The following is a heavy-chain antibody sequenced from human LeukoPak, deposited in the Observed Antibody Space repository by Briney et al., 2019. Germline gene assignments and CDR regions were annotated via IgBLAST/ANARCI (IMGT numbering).Heavy chain of an antibody. D-gene: IGHD3-22*01. CDR2: INHSGST. CDR3: TRAHGYYIGRLFD. V-gene: IGHV4-34*01. CDR1: GGSFSGYY. Sequence: PSETLSLTCTVYGGSFSGYYWSWIRQPPGKGLEWIGEINHSGSTNYNPSLKRRVTISLDTSKNHFSLKLSSVTAADTAVYYCTRAHGYYIGRLFDWGQGTLVTVSS. J-gene: IGHJ4*02.